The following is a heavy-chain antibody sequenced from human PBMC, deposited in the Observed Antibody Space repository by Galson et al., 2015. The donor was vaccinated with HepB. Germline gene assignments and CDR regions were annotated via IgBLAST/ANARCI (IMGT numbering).Heavy chain of an antibody. J-gene: IGHJ5*02. Sequence: SVKVSCKASGYTFTSYGISWVRQAPGQGLEWMGWISAYNGNTNYAQKLQGRVTMTTDTSTSTAYMELRSLRSDDTAVYYCARDSFWFGELLSLGFDPWGQGTLVTVSS. V-gene: IGHV1-18*01. D-gene: IGHD3-10*01. CDR2: ISAYNGNT. CDR1: GYTFTSYG. CDR3: ARDSFWFGELLSLGFDP.